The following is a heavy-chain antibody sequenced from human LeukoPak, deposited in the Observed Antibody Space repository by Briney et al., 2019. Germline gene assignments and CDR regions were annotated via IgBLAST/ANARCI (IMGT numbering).Heavy chain of an antibody. CDR1: GFTFSSYS. V-gene: IGHV3-21*01. D-gene: IGHD2-15*01. CDR2: ISSSSSYI. CDR3: ARAPAPVVAATFHFDY. J-gene: IGHJ4*02. Sequence: PGGSLRLSCAASGFTFSSYSMNWVRQAPGKGLEWVSSISSSSSYIYYADSVKGRFTISRDNAKNSLYLQMNSLRAEDTAVYYCARAPAPVVAATFHFDYGGQGTLVTVSS.